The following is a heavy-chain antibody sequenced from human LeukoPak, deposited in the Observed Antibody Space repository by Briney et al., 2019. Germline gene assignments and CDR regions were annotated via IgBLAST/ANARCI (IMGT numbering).Heavy chain of an antibody. CDR3: ARGSRTGWYYFDY. CDR1: GATFISYA. V-gene: IGHV1-69*06. D-gene: IGHD6-19*01. J-gene: IGHJ4*02. Sequence: ASVKVSCKASGATFISYAMSWVRQAPGQGLEWMGGIIPLLGTANYAQKFQGRVTITADTSSSTVYMELRSLRSDDTAVYYCARGSRTGWYYFDYWGQGTLVTVSS. CDR2: IIPLLGTA.